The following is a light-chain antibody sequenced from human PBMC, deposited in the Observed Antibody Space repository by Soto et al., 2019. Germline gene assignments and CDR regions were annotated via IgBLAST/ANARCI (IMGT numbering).Light chain of an antibody. J-gene: IGKJ1*01. CDR1: QSISSY. CDR3: QQSYSTPES. Sequence: DIQMTQSPSSLSASVGDRVTITCRASQSISSYLNWYQQKPGKATKLLIYAASSLQSGVPSRFSGSGSGTDFTLTISSLQPEDFATYYCQQSYSTPESFGQATKV. V-gene: IGKV1-39*01. CDR2: AAS.